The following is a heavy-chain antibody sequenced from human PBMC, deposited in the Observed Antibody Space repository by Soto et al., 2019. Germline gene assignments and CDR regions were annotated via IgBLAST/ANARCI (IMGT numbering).Heavy chain of an antibody. CDR2: IYYSGST. V-gene: IGHV4-39*01. D-gene: IGHD3-10*01. J-gene: IGHJ6*02. CDR1: GGSITSGDYY. Sequence: SETLSLTCTVSGGSITSGDYYWSWIRQPPGKGLEWIGSIYYSGSTYYNPSLKSRVTISVDTSKNQFSLKLSSVTAADTAVYYCARRTRITLVRGAKVGYYYGMDVWGQGTTVTVSS. CDR3: ARRTRITLVRGAKVGYYYGMDV.